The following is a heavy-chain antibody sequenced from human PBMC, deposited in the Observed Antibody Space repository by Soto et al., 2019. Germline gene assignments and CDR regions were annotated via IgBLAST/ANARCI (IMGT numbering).Heavy chain of an antibody. CDR3: ARPASSSPDYWFDP. J-gene: IGHJ5*02. CDR2: IYYSGST. D-gene: IGHD6-6*01. CDR1: GGSISSSSYY. V-gene: IGHV4-39*01. Sequence: SETLSLTCTVSGGSISSSSYYWGWIRQPPGKGLEWIGSIYYSGSTYYNPSLKSRVTISVDTSKNQFSLKLSSVTAADTAVYYCARPASSSPDYWFDPWGQGTLVTVSS.